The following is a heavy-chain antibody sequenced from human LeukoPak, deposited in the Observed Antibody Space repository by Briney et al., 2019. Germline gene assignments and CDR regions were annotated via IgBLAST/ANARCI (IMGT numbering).Heavy chain of an antibody. CDR1: GYSFTSYW. CDR2: IYPGDSDT. J-gene: IGHJ4*02. D-gene: IGHD5-18*01. Sequence: GESLKISCKGSGYSFTSYWIGWVRQMPGKGLEWMGIIYPGDSDTRYSPSFQGQVTTSADKSISTAYLQWSSLKASDTAMYYCARQLDTAMVDIDYWGQGTLVTVSS. CDR3: ARQLDTAMVDIDY. V-gene: IGHV5-51*01.